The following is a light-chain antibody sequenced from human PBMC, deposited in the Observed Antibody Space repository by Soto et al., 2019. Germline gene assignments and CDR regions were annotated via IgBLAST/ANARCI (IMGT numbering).Light chain of an antibody. CDR2: GSS. J-gene: IGKJ1*01. CDR3: QQYDSSPRP. CDR1: QRSSTN. V-gene: IGKV3-20*01. Sequence: EIVLTQSPATLSVYPGERVTLFCRASQRSSTNLAWYQQKPGQPPRLLIYGSSTRATGVPARFSGSGSGTDFTLTISRLEPEDFAVYWCQQYDSSPRPFGQGTKV.